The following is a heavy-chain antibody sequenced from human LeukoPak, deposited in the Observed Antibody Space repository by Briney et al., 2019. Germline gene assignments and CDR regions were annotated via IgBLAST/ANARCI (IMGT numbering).Heavy chain of an antibody. CDR2: INHNRST. V-gene: IGHV4-34*01. J-gene: IGHJ4*02. CDR3: ARGSGEGHILVVTPNLIHFDY. CDR1: GGSFSGYY. D-gene: IGHD2-21*02. Sequence: PSETLSLTCAVYGGSFSGYYWSWIRQPPGKGLEWIGEINHNRSTNYNPSLKSRVTISVDTSKNQFSLKLSSVTAADTAVYYCARGSGEGHILVVTPNLIHFDYWGQGTLVTVSS.